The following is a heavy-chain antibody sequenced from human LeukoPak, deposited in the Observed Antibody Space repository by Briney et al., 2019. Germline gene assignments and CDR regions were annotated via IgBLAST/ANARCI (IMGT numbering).Heavy chain of an antibody. D-gene: IGHD2-15*01. CDR1: GYSFTSYW. Sequence: GESLKISCKGSGYSFTSYWIGWVRQMPGKGLEWMGIIYPGDSDTRYSPSFQGQVTISADKSISTAYLQWSSLKASDTAMYYCATGLYCSGGSCYSGYFQHWGRGTLVTVSS. CDR3: ATGLYCSGGSCYSGYFQH. CDR2: IYPGDSDT. J-gene: IGHJ1*01. V-gene: IGHV5-51*01.